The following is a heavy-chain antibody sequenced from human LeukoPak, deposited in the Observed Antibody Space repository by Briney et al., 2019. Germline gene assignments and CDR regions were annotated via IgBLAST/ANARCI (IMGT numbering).Heavy chain of an antibody. V-gene: IGHV4-59*01. D-gene: IGHD5-18*01. CDR3: ARDGLGYHNGDW. CDR2: FYHSEKT. Sequence: PSETLSLTCTVSGGYISSYYWSWVRQSPGKGLEWIGYFYHSEKTNYNPSLKSRVTISVDMSKNQIFLELTSVTAADTAVYYCARDGLGYHNGDWWGPGTLVTVSS. J-gene: IGHJ4*02. CDR1: GGYISSYY.